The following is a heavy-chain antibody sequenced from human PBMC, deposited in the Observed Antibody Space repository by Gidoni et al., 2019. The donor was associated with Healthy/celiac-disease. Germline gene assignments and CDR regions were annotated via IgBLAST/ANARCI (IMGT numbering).Heavy chain of an antibody. J-gene: IGHJ6*03. CDR3: ARGTEPVYCSGGSCYYYYYYMDV. CDR2: IIPIFGTA. CDR1: GGTFSSYA. D-gene: IGHD2-15*01. Sequence: QVQLVQSGAEVKKPGSSVKVSCKASGGTFSSYAISWVRQAPGQGLEWMGGIIPIFGTANYAQKFQGRVTITADKSTSTAYMELSSLRSEDTAVYYCARGTEPVYCSGGSCYYYYYYMDVWGKGTTVTVSS. V-gene: IGHV1-69*06.